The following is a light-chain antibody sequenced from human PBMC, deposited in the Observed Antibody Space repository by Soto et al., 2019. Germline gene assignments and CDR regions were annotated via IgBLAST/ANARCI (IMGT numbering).Light chain of an antibody. J-gene: IGKJ4*01. CDR2: GAS. CDR3: QQLDSYPVP. Sequence: IQLTQSPSSLSASVGDRVTITCRASQGIGSYLAWYRQEPGKAPELLIYGASTLQSGVPSRFSGSGYGTDFTLTISNLRPEDFATYYCQQLDSYPVPFGGGTKVAI. CDR1: QGIGSY. V-gene: IGKV1-9*01.